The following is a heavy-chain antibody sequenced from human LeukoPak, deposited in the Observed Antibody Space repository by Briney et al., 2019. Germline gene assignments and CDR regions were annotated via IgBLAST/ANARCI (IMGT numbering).Heavy chain of an antibody. Sequence: ASVKVSCKASGYTFTGYYMHWVRQAPGQGLEWMGWINPNSGGTNYAQKFQGGVTMTRDTSISTAYMELSRLRSDDTAVYYCARGYLPNSSSWYGAFDYWGQGTLVTVSS. D-gene: IGHD6-13*01. V-gene: IGHV1-2*02. J-gene: IGHJ4*02. CDR1: GYTFTGYY. CDR3: ARGYLPNSSSWYGAFDY. CDR2: INPNSGGT.